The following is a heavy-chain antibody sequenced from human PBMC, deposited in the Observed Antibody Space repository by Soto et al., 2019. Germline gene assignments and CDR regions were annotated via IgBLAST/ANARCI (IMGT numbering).Heavy chain of an antibody. J-gene: IGHJ6*02. CDR1: GYTFNDYV. D-gene: IGHD3-16*01. CDR2: ISAYNGNT. V-gene: IGHV1-18*01. Sequence: ASVKVSCKASGYTFNDYVTSWVLQAPGQGLEWMGWISAYNGNTDYAQKLQGRVTMTTDTSTSTAYMELRSLRSDDTAVYYCARDSGGYYYYGMDVWGQGTTVTVSS. CDR3: ARDSGGYYYYGMDV.